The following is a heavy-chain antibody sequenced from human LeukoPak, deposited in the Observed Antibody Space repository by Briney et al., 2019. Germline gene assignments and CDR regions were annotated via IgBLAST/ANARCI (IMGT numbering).Heavy chain of an antibody. V-gene: IGHV3-21*01. CDR2: ISSSSSYI. CDR1: GFTFSSYN. D-gene: IGHD5-12*01. J-gene: IGHJ5*02. Sequence: PGGSLRLSCAAPGFTFSSYNMNWVRQAPGKGLEWVSSISSSSSYIYYAASVKGLFTISRNNAKNSLHLQMNSLRAEDTAVYYCARAGLRSVLNWFDPWGQGTLVTVSS. CDR3: ARAGLRSVLNWFDP.